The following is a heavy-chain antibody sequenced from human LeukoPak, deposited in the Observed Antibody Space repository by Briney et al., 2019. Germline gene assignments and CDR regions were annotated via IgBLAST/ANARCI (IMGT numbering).Heavy chain of an antibody. V-gene: IGHV1-69*13. Sequence: SVKVSCKASGGTFSSYAISWVRQAPGQGLEWMGGIIAIFGTANYAQKFQDRVTITADESRSTGYMELSSLRSEDTAVYYCARGIAAAGTGVDYWGQGTLVTVSS. CDR1: GGTFSSYA. CDR2: IIAIFGTA. J-gene: IGHJ4*02. CDR3: ARGIAAAGTGVDY. D-gene: IGHD6-13*01.